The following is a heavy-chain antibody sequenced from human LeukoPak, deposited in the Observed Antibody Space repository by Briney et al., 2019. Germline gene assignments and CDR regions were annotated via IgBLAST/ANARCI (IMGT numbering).Heavy chain of an antibody. CDR1: GLTFSSYW. D-gene: IGHD3-10*01. CDR2: INSDGSST. V-gene: IGHV3-74*01. Sequence: GGSLRLSCAASGLTFSSYWMHWVRQVPGKGLVWVSRINSDGSSTSYADSVKGRFTISRDNAKNTLYVQMNSLRAEDTAVYYCSTGSGHAFDIWGRGAMVTVSS. CDR3: STGSGHAFDI. J-gene: IGHJ3*02.